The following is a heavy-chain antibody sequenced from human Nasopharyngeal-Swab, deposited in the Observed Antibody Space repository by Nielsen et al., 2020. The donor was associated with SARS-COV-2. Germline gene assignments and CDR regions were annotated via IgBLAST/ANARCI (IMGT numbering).Heavy chain of an antibody. V-gene: IGHV3-23*01. CDR1: GGSISGSH. J-gene: IGHJ4*02. CDR2: ISGGGGNT. Sequence: ETLSLTCAVSGGSISGSHWWSWVRQAPGKGLEWVSAISGGGGNTYYADSVKGRFTISRDNSQNTLYLQMNSLRAEDTAVYHCAKGDYSDYFFDYWGQGTLVTVSS. D-gene: IGHD4-11*01. CDR3: AKGDYSDYFFDY.